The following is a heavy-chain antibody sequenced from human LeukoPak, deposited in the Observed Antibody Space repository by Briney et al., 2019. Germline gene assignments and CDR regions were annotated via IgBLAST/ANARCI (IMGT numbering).Heavy chain of an antibody. J-gene: IGHJ4*02. CDR3: ARGFWSGYWRFDY. D-gene: IGHD3-3*01. CDR1: GYTFTSYD. V-gene: IGHV1-69*13. Sequence: ASVKVSCKASGYTFTSYDINWVRQATGQGLEWMGGIIPIFGTANYAQKFQGRVTITADESTSTAYMELSSLRSEDTAVYYCARGFWSGYWRFDYWGQGTLVTVSS. CDR2: IIPIFGTA.